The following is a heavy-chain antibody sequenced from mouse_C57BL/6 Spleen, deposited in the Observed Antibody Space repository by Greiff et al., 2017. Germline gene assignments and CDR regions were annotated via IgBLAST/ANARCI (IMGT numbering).Heavy chain of an antibody. CDR1: GYTFTSYW. CDR2: IHPNSGST. D-gene: IGHD6-1*01. CDR3: ARGDPLYYAMDY. V-gene: IGHV1-64*01. J-gene: IGHJ4*01. Sequence: VQLQQPGAELVKPGASVKLSCKASGYTFTSYWMHWVKQRPGQGLEWIGMIHPNSGSTNYNEKFKSKATLTVDKSSSTAYMQLSSLTSEDSAVYYCARGDPLYYAMDYWGQGTSVTVSS.